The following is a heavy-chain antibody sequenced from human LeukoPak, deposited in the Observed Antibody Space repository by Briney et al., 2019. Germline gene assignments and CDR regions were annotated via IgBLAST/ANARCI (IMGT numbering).Heavy chain of an antibody. CDR2: ISGSDGST. D-gene: IGHD3-10*01. Sequence: GGSLRLSCAASGLTFSNYAMNWVRQAPGKGLEWVSGISGSDGSTYYADSVKGRFTISRDNSKNTLYLQMNSLRAEDTALYYCAKGVFYFDYWGQGALVTVSS. J-gene: IGHJ4*02. CDR1: GLTFSNYA. V-gene: IGHV3-23*01. CDR3: AKGVFYFDY.